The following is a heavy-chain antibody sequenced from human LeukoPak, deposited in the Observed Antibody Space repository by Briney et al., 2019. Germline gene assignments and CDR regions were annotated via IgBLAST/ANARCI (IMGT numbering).Heavy chain of an antibody. V-gene: IGHV4-34*01. D-gene: IGHD3-22*01. J-gene: IGHJ4*02. CDR1: GGSFSGYY. Sequence: SETLSLTCAVYGGSFSGYYWSWIRQPPGKGLEWIGEINHSGSTNYNPSLESRVAISVDTSKNQFSLKLSSVTAADTAVYYCASFYYDSSGYGTVGFSFDYWGQGTLVTVSS. CDR2: INHSGST. CDR3: ASFYYDSSGYGTVGFSFDY.